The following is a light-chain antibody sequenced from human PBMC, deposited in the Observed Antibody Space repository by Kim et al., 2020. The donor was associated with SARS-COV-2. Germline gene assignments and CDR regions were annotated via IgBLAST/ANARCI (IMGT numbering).Light chain of an antibody. CDR1: NSNIGVNS. CDR2: RNN. V-gene: IGLV1-47*01. Sequence: QSVLTQAPSASGTPGQRVTISCSGSNSNIGVNSVFWYQQLPGTAPKLLIYRNNQRPSGVPDRFSGSKSDTSASLAISGLRSEDEAHYYCATWDGSVRGPVFGGGTQLTVL. CDR3: ATWDGSVRGPV. J-gene: IGLJ3*02.